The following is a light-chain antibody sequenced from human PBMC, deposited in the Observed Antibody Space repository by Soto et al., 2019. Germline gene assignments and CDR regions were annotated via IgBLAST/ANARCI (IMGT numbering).Light chain of an antibody. Sequence: QSLLTQPPSVSAAPGQKVTMSCSGSSSNIGKYYVSWHQQLPGTAPKLLIYENDKRPSGIPDRFSGSKSGTSATLGITGLQTGDEADYHCGTWDSSLTTYVFGTGTKVPVL. J-gene: IGLJ1*01. CDR1: SSNIGKYY. CDR3: GTWDSSLTTYV. V-gene: IGLV1-51*02. CDR2: END.